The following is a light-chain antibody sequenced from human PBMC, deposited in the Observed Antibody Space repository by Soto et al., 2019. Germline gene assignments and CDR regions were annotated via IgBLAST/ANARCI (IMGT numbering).Light chain of an antibody. CDR3: QQYDNWPPIT. CDR1: QGINSY. V-gene: IGKV1-9*01. J-gene: IGKJ5*01. Sequence: DIQLTQSPTFLSASVGDRVTFTWRGSQGINSYLAWYQQKPGKAPKLLIYTASTLQSGVPSRFSGSGSGTEFTLTISSPLSEDFAVYYCQQYDNWPPITFGQGTRLEI. CDR2: TAS.